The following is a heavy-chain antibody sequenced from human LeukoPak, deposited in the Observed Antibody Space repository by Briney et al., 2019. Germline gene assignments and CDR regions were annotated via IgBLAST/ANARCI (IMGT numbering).Heavy chain of an antibody. J-gene: IGHJ3*02. CDR1: GYTFTSYG. V-gene: IGHV1-18*01. D-gene: IGHD4-11*01. CDR3: ARDEGTVTPFSHDAFDI. CDR2: ISAYNGNT. Sequence: GASVKVSCKASGYTFTSYGISWVRQAPGQGLEWMGWISAYNGNTNYAQKLQGRVTMTTDTSTSTAYMELRSLRSDDTAVYYCARDEGTVTPFSHDAFDIWGQGTMVTVSS.